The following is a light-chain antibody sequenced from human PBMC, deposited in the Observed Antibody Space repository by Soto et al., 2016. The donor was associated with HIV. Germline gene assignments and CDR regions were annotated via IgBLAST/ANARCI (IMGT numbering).Light chain of an antibody. CDR1: NIGSKS. Sequence: SYELTQPSSVSLAPGKTARITCGENNIGSKSVHWYQQKPGQAPVLVVYDDSDRPSGIPERFSGSNSGNTATLTISRVEAGDEADYYCLAWATTSVPFGGGTKLTVL. V-gene: IGLV3-21*01. CDR3: LAWATTSVP. J-gene: IGLJ2*01. CDR2: DDS.